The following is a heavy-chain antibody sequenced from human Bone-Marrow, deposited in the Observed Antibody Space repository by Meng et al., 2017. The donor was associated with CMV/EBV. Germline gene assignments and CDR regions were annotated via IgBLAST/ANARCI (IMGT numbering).Heavy chain of an antibody. CDR2: INPNSGGT. J-gene: IGHJ6*02. CDR1: GHTFTGYY. V-gene: IGHV1-2*02. D-gene: IGHD6-13*01. CDR3: ARDAIVAAGRHYYYGMDV. Sequence: ASVKVSCKASGHTFTGYYMHWVRQAHGQGLEWMGWINPNSGGTNYAQKFQGRVTMTRDTSISTAYMELSRLRSDDTAVYYCARDAIVAAGRHYYYGMDVWGQGTTVTVSS.